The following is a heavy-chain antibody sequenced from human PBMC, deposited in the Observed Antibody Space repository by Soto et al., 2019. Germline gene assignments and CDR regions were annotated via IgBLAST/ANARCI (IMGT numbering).Heavy chain of an antibody. CDR2: MNPNSGNT. V-gene: IGHV1-8*01. D-gene: IGHD3-10*01. CDR3: AITHLRFGEHHY. CDR1: GYTFTSYD. J-gene: IGHJ4*02. Sequence: QVQLVQSGAEVKKPGASVKVSCKASGYTFTSYDINWVRQATGQGLEWMGWMNPNSGNTGYAQKFQGRVTMTRNPSISTAYMELRSLRSEDTAVYYCAITHLRFGEHHYWGQGTLVTVSS.